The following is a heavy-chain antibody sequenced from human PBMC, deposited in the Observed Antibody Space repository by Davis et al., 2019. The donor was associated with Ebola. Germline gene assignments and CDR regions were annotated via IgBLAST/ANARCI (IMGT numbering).Heavy chain of an antibody. Sequence: GGSLRLSCAASGFTFSSYWMSWVRQAPGKGLEWVANIKQDGSEKYYVDSVKGRFTISRDNAKNSLYLQMNSLRAEDTAVYYCARDPRSGSYYLYYYYGMDVWGQGTTVTVSS. CDR3: ARDPRSGSYYLYYYYGMDV. CDR2: IKQDGSEK. J-gene: IGHJ6*02. D-gene: IGHD1-26*01. CDR1: GFTFSSYW. V-gene: IGHV3-7*01.